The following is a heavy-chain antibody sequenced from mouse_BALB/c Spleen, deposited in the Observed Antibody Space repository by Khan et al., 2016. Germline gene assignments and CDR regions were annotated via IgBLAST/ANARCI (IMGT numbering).Heavy chain of an antibody. CDR2: INYSGGT. Sequence: EVQLQESGPGLVKPSQSLSLTCTVSGYSITSDYAWNWIRQFPGDKLEWMAYINYSGGTSYNPSLKSRISITRDTSKNQFFLQLNSVTAEDTATYYCARADYGSSFCDYWGQGTLVTVSA. J-gene: IGHJ3*01. CDR1: GYSITSDYA. D-gene: IGHD1-1*01. V-gene: IGHV3-2*02. CDR3: ARADYGSSFCDY.